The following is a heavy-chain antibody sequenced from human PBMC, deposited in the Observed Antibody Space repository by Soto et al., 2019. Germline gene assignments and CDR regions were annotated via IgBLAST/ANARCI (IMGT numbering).Heavy chain of an antibody. D-gene: IGHD3-16*01. Sequence: SETLSLTCTVSAASFSKYYWSWIRQPPGKGLEWIGYIHFNGNTNYNPSLKRRVTISIDTSKKQTSLNLTSVTDADTAVYYCASVTFGGVVLAHWGQGTLVTVSS. J-gene: IGHJ4*02. CDR1: AASFSKYY. CDR3: ASVTFGGVVLAH. V-gene: IGHV4-59*01. CDR2: IHFNGNT.